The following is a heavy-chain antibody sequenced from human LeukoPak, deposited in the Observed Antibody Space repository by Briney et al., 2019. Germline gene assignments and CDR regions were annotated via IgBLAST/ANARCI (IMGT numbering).Heavy chain of an antibody. CDR3: XXXVXXXXXYXXY. CDR1: W. V-gene: IGHV5-51*01. CDR2: IYPEDSET. Sequence: WLGWVRQMPGKXLEXMGIIYPEDSETRXSPSFQGQVTISVDTSISTAYLQWNIMKASDSAMYYCXXXVXXXXXYXXYRGQGTLVTVSS. J-gene: IGHJ4*02.